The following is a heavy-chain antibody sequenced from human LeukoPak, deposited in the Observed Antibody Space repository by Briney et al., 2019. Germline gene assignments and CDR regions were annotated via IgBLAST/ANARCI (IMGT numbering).Heavy chain of an antibody. J-gene: IGHJ1*01. CDR1: GYTFTSYG. V-gene: IGHV1-18*01. CDR3: ARGYYEEYFQH. D-gene: IGHD3-22*01. CDR2: ISAYNGNT. Sequence: ASVKVSCKASGYTFTSYGISWVRQAPGQGLEWMGWISAYNGNTNYAQKLQGRVTMTTDTSISTAYMELSRLRSDDTAVYYCARGYYEEYFQHWGQGTLVTVSS.